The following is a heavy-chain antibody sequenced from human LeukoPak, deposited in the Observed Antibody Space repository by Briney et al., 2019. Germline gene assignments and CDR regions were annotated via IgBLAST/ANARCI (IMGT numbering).Heavy chain of an antibody. J-gene: IGHJ4*02. V-gene: IGHV3-23*01. CDR1: GFTFSSYA. Sequence: GGSLRLSCAASGFTFSSYAMSWVRQAPGKGPEWVSAISGSGGSTYYADSVKGRFTTSRDNAKNTLYLQMNSLRAEDTAVYYCARESSSSFYTDYWGQGTLVTVSS. CDR2: ISGSGGST. CDR3: ARESSSSFYTDY. D-gene: IGHD6-13*01.